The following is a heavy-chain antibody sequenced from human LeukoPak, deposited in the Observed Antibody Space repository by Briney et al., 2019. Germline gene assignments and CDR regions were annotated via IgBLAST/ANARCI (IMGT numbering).Heavy chain of an antibody. Sequence: GGSLRLSCAASGFTFSSYWMNWVRQAPGKGLEWISSISSSSSYIYYADSVKGRFTISRDNAKNSLYLQMNSLRAEDTAVYYCARVSDSSGYVYYYGMDVWGQGTTVTVSS. J-gene: IGHJ6*02. V-gene: IGHV3-21*01. CDR2: ISSSSSYI. CDR1: GFTFSSYW. D-gene: IGHD3-22*01. CDR3: ARVSDSSGYVYYYGMDV.